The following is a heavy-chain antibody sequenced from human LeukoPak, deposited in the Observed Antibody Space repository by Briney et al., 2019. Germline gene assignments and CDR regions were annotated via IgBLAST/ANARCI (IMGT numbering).Heavy chain of an antibody. CDR1: GFTFSSYG. J-gene: IGHJ4*02. Sequence: PGGSLRLSCAASGFTFSSYGMHWVRQAPGKGLEWVAVISYDGSNKYYADSVKGRFTISRDNSKNTLYLQMNSLRAEDTAVYYCAVAIAAAGFDYWGQGTLVTVSS. CDR3: AVAIAAAGFDY. CDR2: ISYDGSNK. V-gene: IGHV3-30*03. D-gene: IGHD6-13*01.